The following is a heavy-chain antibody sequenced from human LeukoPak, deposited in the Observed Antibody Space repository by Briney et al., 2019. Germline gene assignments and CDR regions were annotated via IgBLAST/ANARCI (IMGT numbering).Heavy chain of an antibody. J-gene: IGHJ4*02. D-gene: IGHD5-12*01. CDR2: IYYSGST. CDR1: GGSISSYY. Sequence: SETLSLTCTVSGGSISSYYWSWIRQPPGKGLEWIGYIYYSGSTNYNPSLKSRVTISVDTSKNQFSLKLSSVTAADTAVYYCAERVGGATIKNYSFDYGAQGPRVPV. CDR3: AERVGGATIKNYSFDY. V-gene: IGHV4-59*08.